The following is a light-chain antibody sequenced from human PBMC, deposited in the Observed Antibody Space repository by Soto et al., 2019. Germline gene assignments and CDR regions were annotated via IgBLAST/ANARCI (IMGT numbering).Light chain of an antibody. V-gene: IGKV1-5*01. CDR1: QSISSW. CDR3: QQYNSYWT. Sequence: DIQMTQSPSTLSASVGDRVTITCRTSQSISSWLAWYKQKPGKAPKLLIYDASSLESGVPSRFRGSGSGTEFTLTISSLQPDDFATYYCQQYNSYWTFGQGTKVEIK. CDR2: DAS. J-gene: IGKJ1*01.